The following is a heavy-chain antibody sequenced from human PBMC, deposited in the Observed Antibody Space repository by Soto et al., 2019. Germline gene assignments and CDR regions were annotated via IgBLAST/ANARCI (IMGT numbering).Heavy chain of an antibody. D-gene: IGHD6-6*01. V-gene: IGHV3-66*01. Sequence: GGSLGLSCAASGFTRSTKYMSWVRQAPGKGLEWVSVIYSGGSTFYADSVRGRFTISRDNSKNTVNLQMNSLRAEDTAVYYCARDPPESSSSGRVWRQGTMVTVS. CDR2: IYSGGST. J-gene: IGHJ3*01. CDR1: GFTRSTKY. CDR3: ARDPPESSSSGRV.